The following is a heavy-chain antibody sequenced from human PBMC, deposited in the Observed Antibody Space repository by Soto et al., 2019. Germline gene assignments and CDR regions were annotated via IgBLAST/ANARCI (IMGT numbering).Heavy chain of an antibody. D-gene: IGHD3-3*01. V-gene: IGHV1-24*01. CDR2: FDPEDGET. CDR3: ATYDFWSGSLPENWFDP. Sequence: ASVKVSCKVSGYTLTELSMHWVRQAPGKGLEWMGGFDPEDGETIYAQKFQGRVTMTEDTSTDTAYMELCSLRSEDTAVYYCATYDFWSGSLPENWFDPWGQGTLVTVSS. J-gene: IGHJ5*02. CDR1: GYTLTELS.